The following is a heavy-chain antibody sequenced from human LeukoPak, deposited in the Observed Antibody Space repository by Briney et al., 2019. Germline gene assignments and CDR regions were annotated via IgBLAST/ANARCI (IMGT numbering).Heavy chain of an antibody. Sequence: ASVTVSCKAFGYIFTNYYIHWVRQAPGQGLEWMGWINSKSGGTNYAQKFQGRVTMTRYTSISTAYMELSRLRSDDTAVYYCARAEQQLAYDYWGQGTLVTVSS. J-gene: IGHJ4*02. V-gene: IGHV1-2*02. CDR1: GYIFTNYY. CDR2: INSKSGGT. D-gene: IGHD6-13*01. CDR3: ARAEQQLAYDY.